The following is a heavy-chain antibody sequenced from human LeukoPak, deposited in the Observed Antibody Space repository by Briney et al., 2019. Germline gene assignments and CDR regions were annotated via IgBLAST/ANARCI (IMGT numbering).Heavy chain of an antibody. D-gene: IGHD6-13*01. Sequence: PGGSLRLSCAASGFTFSSYSMNWVRQAPGKGLEWVSSISSSSSYIYYADSVKGRFTISRDNAKNSLYLQMNSLRAEDTAVYYCARDPRRGGRPAAGTNFDYWGQGTLVTVSS. CDR2: ISSSSSYI. CDR1: GFTFSSYS. V-gene: IGHV3-21*01. CDR3: ARDPRRGGRPAAGTNFDY. J-gene: IGHJ4*02.